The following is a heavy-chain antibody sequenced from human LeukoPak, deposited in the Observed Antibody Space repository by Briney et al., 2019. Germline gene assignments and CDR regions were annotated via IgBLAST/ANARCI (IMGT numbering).Heavy chain of an antibody. J-gene: IGHJ2*01. D-gene: IGHD3-22*01. CDR1: GFTFSRYS. CDR3: ANSRRSGYWYFDL. Sequence: GGSLRLSCAASGFTFSRYSMNWVRQAPGKGLEWVSSITSSSSYIYYADSVKGRFTISRDNSKNTLNLQMNSLRAEDTAVYYCANSRRSGYWYFDLWGRGTLVTVSS. CDR2: ITSSSSYI. V-gene: IGHV3-21*04.